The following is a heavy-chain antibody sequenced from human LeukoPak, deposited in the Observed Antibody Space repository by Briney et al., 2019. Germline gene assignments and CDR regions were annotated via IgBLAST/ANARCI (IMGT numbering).Heavy chain of an antibody. V-gene: IGHV3-30-3*01. CDR1: GFTFSSYA. Sequence: GRSLRLSCAASGFTFSSYAMHWVRQAPGKGLEWVAVISYDGSNKYYADSVKGRFTISRDNSKNTLYLQMNSLRAEDTAVYYCARVGSLTVTAYDYWGQGTLVTVSS. CDR2: ISYDGSNK. CDR3: ARVGSLTVTAYDY. J-gene: IGHJ4*02. D-gene: IGHD2-21*02.